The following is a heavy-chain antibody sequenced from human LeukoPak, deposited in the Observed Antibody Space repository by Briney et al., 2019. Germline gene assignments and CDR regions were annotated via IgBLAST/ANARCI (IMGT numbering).Heavy chain of an antibody. D-gene: IGHD5-18*01. CDR1: VASISNYY. Sequence: PSETLSLTCAVFVASISNYYWSWIRQAPGKGLEWIGYISTSGSTNYNPSLKSRVSISLDTSNNRFSLNLNFVTAADTAVYFCASPRTSYRYTFDYWGPGALVTVSS. CDR2: ISTSGST. CDR3: ASPRTSYRYTFDY. J-gene: IGHJ4*02. V-gene: IGHV4-4*09.